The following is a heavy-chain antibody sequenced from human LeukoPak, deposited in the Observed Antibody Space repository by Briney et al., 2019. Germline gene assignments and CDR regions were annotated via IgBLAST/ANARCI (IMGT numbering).Heavy chain of an antibody. CDR1: GGSISSSSYY. CDR2: IYYSGST. Sequence: PSETLSLTCTVSGGSISSSSYYWGWIRQPPGKGLEWIGSIYYSGSTYYNPSLKSRVTISVDTSKNQFSLKLSSVTAADTAVYYCARRLVGTGKNPSRKLLGEYYFDYWGQGTLVTVSS. D-gene: IGHD3-10*01. J-gene: IGHJ4*02. CDR3: ARRLVGTGKNPSRKLLGEYYFDY. V-gene: IGHV4-39*01.